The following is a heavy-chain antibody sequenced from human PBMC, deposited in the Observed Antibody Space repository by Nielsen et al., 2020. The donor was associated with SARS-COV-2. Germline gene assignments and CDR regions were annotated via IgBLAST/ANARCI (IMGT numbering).Heavy chain of an antibody. J-gene: IGHJ4*02. D-gene: IGHD3-22*01. CDR1: GYSISSGYY. CDR3: ARGVEYDSSGYCDY. CDR2: IYHSGST. Sequence: SETLSLTCTVFGYSISSGYYWGWIRQPPGKGLEWIGSIYHSGSTYYNPSLKSRVTISVDTSKNQFSLKLSSVTAADTAVYYCARGVEYDSSGYCDYWDQGTLVTDSS. V-gene: IGHV4-38-2*02.